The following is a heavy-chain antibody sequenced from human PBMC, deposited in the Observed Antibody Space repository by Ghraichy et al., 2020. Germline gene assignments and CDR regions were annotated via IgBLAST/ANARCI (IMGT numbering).Heavy chain of an antibody. Sequence: SETLSLTCTVSGGSISSSSFHWGWIRQPPGKGLEWIGSISHSGSTYYNTSLKSRVTISVDTSKNHLSLKLRSVSAADTAVYYWGRRGYSSSWYRYFDYWGQGTLVTVSS. V-gene: IGHV4-39*02. CDR3: GRRGYSSSWYRYFDY. J-gene: IGHJ4*02. CDR2: ISHSGST. D-gene: IGHD6-13*01. CDR1: GGSISSSSFH.